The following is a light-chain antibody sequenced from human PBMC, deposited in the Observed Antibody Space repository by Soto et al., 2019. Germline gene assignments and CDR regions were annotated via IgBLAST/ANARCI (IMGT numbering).Light chain of an antibody. Sequence: ELVMSQSPATRYVSPGEGVTLSCRVRQGIGDNLAGYQHKPGQTPRLLIYDTSTRATGIPARCSGSGSGTEFTLTISSLQSEDFALYYCHQYNSWTPGTFGQGTKV. CDR2: DTS. CDR1: QGIGDN. J-gene: IGKJ2*01. V-gene: IGKV3-15*01. CDR3: HQYNSWTPGT.